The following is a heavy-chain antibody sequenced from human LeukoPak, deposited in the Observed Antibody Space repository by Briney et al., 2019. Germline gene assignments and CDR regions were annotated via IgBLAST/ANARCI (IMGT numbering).Heavy chain of an antibody. CDR1: GFTVSSNY. Sequence: GGSLRPSCAASGFTVSSNYMSWVRQAPGKGLEWVSVIYSGGSTYYVDSVKGRFTISRDNSKNTLYLQMNSLRAEDTAVYYCAYSSGYYYSFDYWGQGTLVTVSS. V-gene: IGHV3-53*01. CDR2: IYSGGST. J-gene: IGHJ4*02. D-gene: IGHD3-22*01. CDR3: AYSSGYYYSFDY.